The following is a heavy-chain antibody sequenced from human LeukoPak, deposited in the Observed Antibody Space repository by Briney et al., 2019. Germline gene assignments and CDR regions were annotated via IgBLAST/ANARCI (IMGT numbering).Heavy chain of an antibody. CDR1: GFTVSSNY. CDR2: IYSGGST. V-gene: IGHV3-53*01. CDR3: ARDRSGYDLNARFYYYYMDV. J-gene: IGHJ6*03. Sequence: PGGSLRLSCAAPGFTVSSNYMSWVRQAPGKGLEWVSVIYSGGSTYYADSVKGRFTISRDNSKNTLYLQMNSLRAEDTAVYYCARDRSGYDLNARFYYYYMDVWGKGTTVTVSS. D-gene: IGHD5-12*01.